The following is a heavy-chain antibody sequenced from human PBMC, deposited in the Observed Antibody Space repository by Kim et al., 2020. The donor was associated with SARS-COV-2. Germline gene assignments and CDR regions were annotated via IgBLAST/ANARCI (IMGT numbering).Heavy chain of an antibody. CDR1: GFTVSSYY. D-gene: IGHD6-13*01. J-gene: IGHJ6*02. V-gene: IGHV3-66*01. Sequence: GGSLRLSCAASGFTVSSYYMSWVRQAPGKGLEWVSVIYSGGSTYYADSVKGRFTISRDNSKNTLYLQMNSLRAEDTAVYYCARGDSSSWTLYYYYGMDVWGQGTTVTVSS. CDR2: IYSGGST. CDR3: ARGDSSSWTLYYYYGMDV.